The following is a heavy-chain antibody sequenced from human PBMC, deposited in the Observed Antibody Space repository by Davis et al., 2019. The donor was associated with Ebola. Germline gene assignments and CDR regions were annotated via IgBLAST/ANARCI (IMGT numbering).Heavy chain of an antibody. CDR1: GGSISSYY. D-gene: IGHD3-16*01. CDR2: IYYSGST. Sequence: MPSETLSLTCTVSGGSISSYYWSWIRQPPGKGLEWIGYIYYSGSTNYNPSPKSRVTISVDTSKNQFSLKLSSVTAADTAVYYCARAIGGRGGWFDPWGQGTLVTVSS. V-gene: IGHV4-59*12. J-gene: IGHJ5*02. CDR3: ARAIGGRGGWFDP.